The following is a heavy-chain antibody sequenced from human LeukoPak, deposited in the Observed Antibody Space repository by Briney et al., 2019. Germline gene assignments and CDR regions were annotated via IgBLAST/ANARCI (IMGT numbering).Heavy chain of an antibody. D-gene: IGHD4-23*01. CDR2: ISSSSSYI. Sequence: GGSLGLSCAASGFTFSSYSMNWVRQAPGKGLEWVSSISSSSSYIYYADSVKGRFTISRDNAKNSLYLQMNSLRAEDTAVYYCARAAPNYGSNSWFDYWGQGTLVTVSS. V-gene: IGHV3-21*01. J-gene: IGHJ4*02. CDR1: GFTFSSYS. CDR3: ARAAPNYGSNSWFDY.